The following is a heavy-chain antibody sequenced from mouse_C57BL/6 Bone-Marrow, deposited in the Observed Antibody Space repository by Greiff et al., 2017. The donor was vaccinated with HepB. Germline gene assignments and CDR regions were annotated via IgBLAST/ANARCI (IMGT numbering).Heavy chain of an antibody. J-gene: IGHJ2*01. CDR3: ARWSPGY. Sequence: VQLQQPGAELVKPGASVKMSCKASGYTFTSYWITWVKQRPGQGLEWIGDIYPGSGSTNYNEKFKSKATLTVDKSSSTAYMQLSSLTSEDSAVYYCARWSPGYWGQGTTLTVSS. CDR1: GYTFTSYW. V-gene: IGHV1-55*01. CDR2: IYPGSGST.